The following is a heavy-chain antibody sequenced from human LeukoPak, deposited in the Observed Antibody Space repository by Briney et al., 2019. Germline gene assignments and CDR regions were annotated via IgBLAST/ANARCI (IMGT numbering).Heavy chain of an antibody. D-gene: IGHD6-19*01. Sequence: GGSLRLSYAASGFTFDDYAMHWVRQAPGKGLEWVSGISWNSGSIGYADSVKGRFTISRDNAKNSLYLQMNSLRAEDTALYYCAKYSSGWYEGWFDPWGQGTLVTVSS. J-gene: IGHJ5*02. V-gene: IGHV3-9*01. CDR2: ISWNSGSI. CDR1: GFTFDDYA. CDR3: AKYSSGWYEGWFDP.